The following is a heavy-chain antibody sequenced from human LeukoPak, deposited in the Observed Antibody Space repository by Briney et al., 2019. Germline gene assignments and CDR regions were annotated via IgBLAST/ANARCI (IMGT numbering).Heavy chain of an antibody. J-gene: IGHJ4*02. CDR2: IKSKTDGGTT. CDR1: GFTFSNAW. D-gene: IGHD3-22*01. Sequence: GGSLRLSCAASGFTFSNAWMSWVRQAPGKGLEWVGRIKSKTDGGTTDYAAPVKGRFTISRDNSKNTLYLQMNSLRAEDTAVYYCARERPRYYYDSSGQDLDYWGQGTLVTVSS. V-gene: IGHV3-15*01. CDR3: ARERPRYYYDSSGQDLDY.